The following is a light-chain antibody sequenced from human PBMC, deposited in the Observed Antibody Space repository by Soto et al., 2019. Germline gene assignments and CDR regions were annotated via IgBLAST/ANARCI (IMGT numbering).Light chain of an antibody. V-gene: IGKV1-5*03. J-gene: IGKJ4*01. Sequence: DIQMTQSPSTLSASVGDRVTITCRASQSISTWLARYQQIPGKAPKLLISKASSLESGVPSRFSGSGSGTEFTLTISSLQPDDFATYYCQQYSSYSLTFGGGTKVEIK. CDR1: QSISTW. CDR3: QQYSSYSLT. CDR2: KAS.